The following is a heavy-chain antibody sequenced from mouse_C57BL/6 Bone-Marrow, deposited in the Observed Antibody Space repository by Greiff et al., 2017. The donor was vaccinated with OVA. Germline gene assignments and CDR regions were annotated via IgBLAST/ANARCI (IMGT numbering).Heavy chain of an antibody. CDR1: GFNIKDYY. Sequence: VQLQQPGAELVKPGASVKLSCTASGFNIKDYYMHWVKQRPEQGLEWIGRIDPEDGETKYAPKFQGKATITADTSSNTASLQLSSLTSEVTAVYYCARSNYGSSEGWYFDVWGTGTTVTVSS. CDR2: IDPEDGET. V-gene: IGHV14-2*01. J-gene: IGHJ1*03. CDR3: ARSNYGSSEGWYFDV. D-gene: IGHD1-1*01.